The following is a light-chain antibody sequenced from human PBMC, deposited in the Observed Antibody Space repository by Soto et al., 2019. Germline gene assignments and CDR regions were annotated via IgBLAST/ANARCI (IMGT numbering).Light chain of an antibody. CDR1: QSLINF. J-gene: IGKJ5*01. Sequence: IVLTQSPATLSLSPGERATLSCRASQSLINFVAWYQHKPGQPPRLLIYDASKRATGIPTRFSGSGSGTDFTLTISSLQPEDFAVYYCQQRSNWPDALGQGTRLEIK. V-gene: IGKV3-11*01. CDR2: DAS. CDR3: QQRSNWPDA.